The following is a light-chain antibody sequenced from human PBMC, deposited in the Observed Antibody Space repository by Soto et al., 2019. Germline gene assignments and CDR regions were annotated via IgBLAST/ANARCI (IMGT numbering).Light chain of an antibody. CDR2: SSS. J-gene: IGKJ4*01. CDR1: QSISSN. V-gene: IGKV3-20*01. Sequence: EVVLTQSPVTLSLSPGERATLSCRASQSISSNLAWYQQKPGQAPRLLIYSSSNRATGISDRFSGGGSGTDFTLTISRLEPADFAVYYCQQYGRSPLTFGGGTKVDIK. CDR3: QQYGRSPLT.